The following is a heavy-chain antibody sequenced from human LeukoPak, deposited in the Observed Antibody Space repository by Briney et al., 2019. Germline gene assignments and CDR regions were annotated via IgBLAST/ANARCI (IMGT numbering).Heavy chain of an antibody. CDR3: ARRVGIAARPGRYYFGY. CDR2: IIPIFGTA. V-gene: IGHV1-69*13. D-gene: IGHD6-6*01. CDR1: GGTFISYA. J-gene: IGHJ4*02. Sequence: SVKVSCKASGGTFISYAISWVRQAPGQGGEWMGGIIPIFGTANYEKKFQGRVTITADEYTRRDYMEVRRLRDGETDGYDCARRVGIAARPGRYYFGYWGQGTLVTVSS.